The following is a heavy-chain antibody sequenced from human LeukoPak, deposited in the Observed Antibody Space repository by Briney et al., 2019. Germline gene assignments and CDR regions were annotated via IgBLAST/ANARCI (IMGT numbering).Heavy chain of an antibody. D-gene: IGHD3-10*01. CDR1: GFTFSSYA. Sequence: GGSLRLSCAASGFTFSSYAMSWVRQAPGKGLEWVSAISGSGGSTYYADSVKGRFTISRDNSKNTLYMQVNSLRAEDTAVYYCAKGSGSGSYYKDFDYWGQGTLVTVSS. V-gene: IGHV3-23*01. CDR3: AKGSGSGSYYKDFDY. J-gene: IGHJ4*02. CDR2: ISGSGGST.